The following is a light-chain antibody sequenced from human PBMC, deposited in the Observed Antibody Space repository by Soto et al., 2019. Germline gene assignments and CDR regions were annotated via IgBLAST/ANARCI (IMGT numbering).Light chain of an antibody. CDR3: QEYGSSQT. V-gene: IGKV3-20*01. Sequence: EIVLTQSPGTLSLSPGERATLSCTASQSVSSSYLAWYQQKPGQAPRFLIYGASSRATGIPDRFSGSGSGTDFTLTISRLEPEDFAVYYCQEYGSSQTFGQGTKVEIK. CDR2: GAS. J-gene: IGKJ1*01. CDR1: QSVSSSY.